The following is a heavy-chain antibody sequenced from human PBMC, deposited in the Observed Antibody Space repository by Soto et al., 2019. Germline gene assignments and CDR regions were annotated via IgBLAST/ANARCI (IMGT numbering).Heavy chain of an antibody. Sequence: SVKVSCKASGGTFSSYAISWVRQAPGQGLEWMGGIIPIFGTANYAQKFQGRVTITADESTSTAYMELSSLRSEDTAVYYCARGELSYGDAPHNDYWGQGTLVTVSS. CDR2: IIPIFGTA. CDR3: ARGELSYGDAPHNDY. CDR1: GGTFSSYA. V-gene: IGHV1-69*13. J-gene: IGHJ4*02. D-gene: IGHD4-17*01.